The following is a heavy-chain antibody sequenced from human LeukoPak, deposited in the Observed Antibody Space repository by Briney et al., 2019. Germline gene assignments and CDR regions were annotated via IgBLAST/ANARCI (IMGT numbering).Heavy chain of an antibody. J-gene: IGHJ4*02. CDR2: IRNDGSST. V-gene: IGHV3-74*01. D-gene: IGHD3-22*01. CDR1: GFTFSSYW. Sequence: PGGSLRLSCAASGFTFSSYWMHWVRHAPGKGPVRVSRIRNDGSSTDYADSVKGRFTISRDNAKNTLYLQMNSLRAEDTAVYYCAREQGYYSVPGYWGQGTLVTVSS. CDR3: AREQGYYSVPGY.